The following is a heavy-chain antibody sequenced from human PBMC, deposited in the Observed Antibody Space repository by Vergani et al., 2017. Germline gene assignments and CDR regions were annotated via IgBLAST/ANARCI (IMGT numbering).Heavy chain of an antibody. V-gene: IGHV3-23*01. Sequence: EVQLLESGGGLVQPGGSLRLSCAASGFTFSSYAMSWVRQAPGKGLEWVSAISGSGGSTYYADSVKGRFTISRDNSKNTLYLQMNSLRAEDTAVYYFAKDITILGRGFDYWDQGPLVTVSS. CDR3: AKDITILGRGFDY. CDR1: GFTFSSYA. CDR2: ISGSGGST. J-gene: IGHJ4*02. D-gene: IGHD3-9*01.